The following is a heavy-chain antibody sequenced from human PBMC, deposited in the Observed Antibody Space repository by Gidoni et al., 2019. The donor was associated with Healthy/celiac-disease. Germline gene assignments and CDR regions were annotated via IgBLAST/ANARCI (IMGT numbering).Heavy chain of an antibody. D-gene: IGHD3-22*01. CDR3: TTALKYYYDSSGYYGPNYDFQH. V-gene: IGHV3-15*01. Sequence: EVQLVESGGGLVKPGGSLRLSCAASGFTFSNAWMSWVRQAPGKGLEWVGRIKSKTDGGTTDYAAPVKGRFTISRDDSKNTLYLQMNSLKTEDTAVYYCTTALKYYYDSSGYYGPNYDFQHWGQGTLVTVSS. J-gene: IGHJ1*01. CDR1: GFTFSNAW. CDR2: IKSKTDGGTT.